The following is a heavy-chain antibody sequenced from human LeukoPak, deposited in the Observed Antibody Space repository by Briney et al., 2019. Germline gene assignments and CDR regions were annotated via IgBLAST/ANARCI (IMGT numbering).Heavy chain of an antibody. CDR3: AGKPIVSSSWYYFDY. V-gene: IGHV4-34*01. CDR2: INHSGST. J-gene: IGHJ4*02. CDR1: GGSFSGYY. Sequence: SETLSLTCAVYGGSFSGYYWSWIRQPPGEGLEGNGEINHSGSTNYKPSLKSRVTISVDTSKNQFSLKLSSVTAADPAVYYCAGKPIVSSSWYYFDYWGQGTLVTVS. D-gene: IGHD6-13*01.